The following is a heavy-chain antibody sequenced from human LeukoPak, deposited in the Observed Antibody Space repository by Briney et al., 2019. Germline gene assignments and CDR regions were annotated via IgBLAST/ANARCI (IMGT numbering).Heavy chain of an antibody. D-gene: IGHD6-13*01. J-gene: IGHJ6*02. V-gene: IGHV3-23*01. Sequence: PGGSLRLSCAASGFTFSSYAMSWVRQAPGKGLEWVSAISGSGGSTYYADSVKGRFTISRDNSKNTLYLQMNSLRAEDTAVYYCAKGGSSWLFPANRGPYGMDVWGQGTTVTVSS. CDR1: GFTFSSYA. CDR3: AKGGSSWLFPANRGPYGMDV. CDR2: ISGSGGST.